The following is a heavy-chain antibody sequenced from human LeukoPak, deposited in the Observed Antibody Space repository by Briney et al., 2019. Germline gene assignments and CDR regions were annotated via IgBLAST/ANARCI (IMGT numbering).Heavy chain of an antibody. D-gene: IGHD3-10*01. Sequence: SETLSLTCTVSGGSISSSSYYWGWIRQPPGKGLEWIGNVYYSGSTYYNPSLESRVTISVDTSKNQFSLKLSSVTAADTAVYYCARLLYGSGSYSNIFDSWGQGTLVTVSS. V-gene: IGHV4-39*01. CDR1: GGSISSSSYY. CDR3: ARLLYGSGSYSNIFDS. J-gene: IGHJ4*02. CDR2: VYYSGST.